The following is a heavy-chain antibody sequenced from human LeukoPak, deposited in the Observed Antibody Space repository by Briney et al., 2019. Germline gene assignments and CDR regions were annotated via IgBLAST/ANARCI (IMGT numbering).Heavy chain of an antibody. J-gene: IGHJ4*02. Sequence: PGGSLRLSCAASGFTFNSYGIHWVRQAPGKGLEWVAVIWYDGNNKYYADSVKGRFTISRDSSKNTMYLQMNSLRAEDTAVYCCAREHTTVTSLLDYWGQGTLVTVSS. CDR3: AREHTTVTSLLDY. V-gene: IGHV3-33*01. CDR2: IWYDGNNK. CDR1: GFTFNSYG. D-gene: IGHD4-17*01.